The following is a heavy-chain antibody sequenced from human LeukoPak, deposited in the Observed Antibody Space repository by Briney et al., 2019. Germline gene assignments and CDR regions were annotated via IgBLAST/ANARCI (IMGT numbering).Heavy chain of an antibody. Sequence: GGSLRLSCAASGFTFSSYGMHWVRQPPGKGLEWVALISDDGSDKYYGDSVKGRFTISRDNSKNTLSLQMNSLRTEDTAVFYCATAPYYDILTGSQTDYWGQGTLVTVSS. CDR3: ATAPYYDILTGSQTDY. CDR1: GFTFSSYG. CDR2: ISDDGSDK. V-gene: IGHV3-30*03. D-gene: IGHD3-9*01. J-gene: IGHJ4*02.